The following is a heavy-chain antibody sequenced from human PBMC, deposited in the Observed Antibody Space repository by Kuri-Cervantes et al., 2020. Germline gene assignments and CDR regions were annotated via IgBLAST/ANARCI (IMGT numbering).Heavy chain of an antibody. V-gene: IGHV3-30*18. Sequence: GGSLRLSCAASGFTFSSYGMHWVRQAPGKGLEWVAVISYDGSNKYYADSVRGRFTISRDNSKNTLYLQMNSPRAEDTAVYYCAKAYSGRRSIAAAFDYWGQGTLVTVSS. D-gene: IGHD6-13*01. CDR1: GFTFSSYG. CDR2: ISYDGSNK. CDR3: AKAYSGRRSIAAAFDY. J-gene: IGHJ4*02.